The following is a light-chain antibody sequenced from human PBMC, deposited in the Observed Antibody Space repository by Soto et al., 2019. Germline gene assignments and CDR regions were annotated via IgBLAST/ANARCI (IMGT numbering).Light chain of an antibody. CDR2: AAS. Sequence: DIQMTQSPTSLSASVGDRVSITCRASESINIYLNWYQKKSWEAPKLLIYAASSLKSGDPSRCSASGAGTGFTLSISSLQPEHFAAYYGQQTYRTPGRFGRGTKVVI. CDR3: QQTYRTPGR. J-gene: IGKJ1*01. V-gene: IGKV1-39*01. CDR1: ESINIY.